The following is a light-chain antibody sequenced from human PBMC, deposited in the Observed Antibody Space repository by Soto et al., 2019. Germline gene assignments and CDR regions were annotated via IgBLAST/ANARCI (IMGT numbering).Light chain of an antibody. J-gene: IGKJ1*01. V-gene: IGKV3D-15*01. CDR3: QQYNNWS. CDR1: QSVSSY. Sequence: EIVMTQSPATLSVSPGERATLSCRASQSVSSYLAWYQQKPGQAPRLLIYDASNRATGIPARFSGSGSGTDFTLTISSLQSEDFAVYYCQQYNNWSFGQGTKVDIK. CDR2: DAS.